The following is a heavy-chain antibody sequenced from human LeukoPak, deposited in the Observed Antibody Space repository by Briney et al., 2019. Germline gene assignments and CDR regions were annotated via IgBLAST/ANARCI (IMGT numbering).Heavy chain of an antibody. CDR2: ISYSGST. CDR3: ARWSSITWYGMDV. Sequence: SETLSLTCTVSGGSISNYYWSWIRQPPGKGLEWIGYISYSGSTNYNPSLKSRVTISVDTSKNQFSLKLNSVTAADTAVYYCARWSSITWYGMDVWGQGTTVTVSS. V-gene: IGHV4-59*01. CDR1: GGSISNYY. D-gene: IGHD6-13*01. J-gene: IGHJ6*02.